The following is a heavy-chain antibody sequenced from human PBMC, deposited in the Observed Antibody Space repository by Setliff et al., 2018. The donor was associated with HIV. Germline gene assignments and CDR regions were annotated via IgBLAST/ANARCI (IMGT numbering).Heavy chain of an antibody. CDR2: VFYNGST. J-gene: IGHJ4*02. V-gene: IGHV4-39*01. CDR3: SRHGTYYNLFDY. CDR1: GGSMTTSSYY. D-gene: IGHD3-10*01. Sequence: PSETLSLTCTVSGGSMTTSSYYWSWIRQPPGKGLEWIGSVFYNGSTLYNPSLKSRLTLSVDTSKNQFSLKMHSVTAADTSLYYCSRHGTYYNLFDYWGQGRPVTV.